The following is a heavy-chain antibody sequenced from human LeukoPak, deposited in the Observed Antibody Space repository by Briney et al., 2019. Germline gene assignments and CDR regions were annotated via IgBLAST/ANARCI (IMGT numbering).Heavy chain of an antibody. V-gene: IGHV3-23*01. J-gene: IGHJ4*02. CDR2: ITSSGAGT. CDR3: AKDRPNYYDTSGHYYRRNGDC. CDR1: GFTFSIYA. Sequence: GGSLRLSCAASGFTFSIYAMSWVRQAPGKGLEWVSSITSSGAGTYYPDSVKGRYTISRDNSENTLYLQMNSLRAEDTAVYYCAKDRPNYYDTSGHYYRRNGDCWGQGTLVTVS. D-gene: IGHD3-22*01.